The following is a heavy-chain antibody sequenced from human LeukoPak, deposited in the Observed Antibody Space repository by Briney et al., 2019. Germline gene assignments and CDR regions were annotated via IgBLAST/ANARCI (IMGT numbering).Heavy chain of an antibody. J-gene: IGHJ4*02. CDR3: ARDLGYCSGGSCYSFYFDY. Sequence: GGSLRLSCAASGFTFSNYWMTWVRQAPGKGLEWVANIKEDGSEKYYVDSVKGRFTISRDNAKNSVYVQMNSLRVEDTAAYYCARDLGYCSGGSCYSFYFDYWGQGTLVTVSS. V-gene: IGHV3-7*01. CDR2: IKEDGSEK. CDR1: GFTFSNYW. D-gene: IGHD2-15*01.